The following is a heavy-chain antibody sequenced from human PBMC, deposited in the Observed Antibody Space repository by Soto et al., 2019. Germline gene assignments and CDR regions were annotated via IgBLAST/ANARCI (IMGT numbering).Heavy chain of an antibody. V-gene: IGHV1-18*04. CDR1: GYTVTSYG. D-gene: IGHD5-12*01. Sequence: ASVKVSCKASGYTVTSYGISCVRRAPGQVLEWMGWISAYNGNTNYAQKLQGRVTMTTDTSTSTAYMELRSLRSDDTAVYYCARDQRWLQFVYYYYGMDVWGQGTTVTVSS. J-gene: IGHJ6*02. CDR2: ISAYNGNT. CDR3: ARDQRWLQFVYYYYGMDV.